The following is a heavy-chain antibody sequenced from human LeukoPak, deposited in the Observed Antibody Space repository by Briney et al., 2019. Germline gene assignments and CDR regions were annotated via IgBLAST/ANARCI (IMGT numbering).Heavy chain of an antibody. CDR2: ISAYNGNT. V-gene: IGHV1-18*01. CDR3: ARVAPRITMIVVVTPNWFDP. D-gene: IGHD3-22*01. Sequence: ASVKDSCKASGYTFTSYGISWVRQAPGQGLEWMGWISAYNGNTNYAQKLQGRVTMTTDTSTSTAYMELRSLRSDDTAVYYCARVAPRITMIVVVTPNWFDPWGQGTLVTVSS. CDR1: GYTFTSYG. J-gene: IGHJ5*02.